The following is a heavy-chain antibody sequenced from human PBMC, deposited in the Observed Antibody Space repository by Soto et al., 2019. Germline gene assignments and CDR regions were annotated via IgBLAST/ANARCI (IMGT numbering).Heavy chain of an antibody. CDR1: GGSISSGDYY. D-gene: IGHD2-15*01. V-gene: IGHV4-30-4*01. CDR3: ASTSCSGGSCYTLAFDY. CDR2: IYYSGST. J-gene: IGHJ4*02. Sequence: SETLSLTCTVSGGSISSGDYYWSWIRQPPGKGLEWIGYIYYSGSTYYNPSLKSRVTISVDTSKNQFSLKLSSVTAADTAVYYCASTSCSGGSCYTLAFDYWGQGTLVT.